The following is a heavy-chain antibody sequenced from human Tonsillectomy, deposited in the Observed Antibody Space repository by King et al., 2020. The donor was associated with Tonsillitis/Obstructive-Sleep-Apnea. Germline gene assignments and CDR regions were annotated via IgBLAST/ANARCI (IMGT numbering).Heavy chain of an antibody. CDR1: GYTFTVYY. V-gene: IGHV1-2*02. J-gene: IGHJ5*01. CDR2: INPNSGGT. D-gene: IGHD1-1*01. CDR3: ARAAPQRCNWFDS. Sequence: QLVQSGAEVKKPWASVKVSCKASGYTFTVYYMHWVRQAPGQGLEWMGWINPNSGGTNYVQKFQGRVTMTRDTSISTAYMELSRLRSDDTAVYFCARAAPQRCNWFDSWGQGTLVTVSS.